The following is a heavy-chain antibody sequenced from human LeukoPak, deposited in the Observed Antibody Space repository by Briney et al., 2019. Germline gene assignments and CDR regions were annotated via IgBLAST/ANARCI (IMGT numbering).Heavy chain of an antibody. J-gene: IGHJ6*03. Sequence: GASVKVSCKASGGTFSSYAISWVRQAPGQGLEWMGGIIPIFGTANYAQKFQGRVTITADKSTSTAYMELSSLRSEDTAVYYCASGVQLWNYYYYYYMDVWGKGTTVTVSS. D-gene: IGHD5-18*01. CDR2: IIPIFGTA. CDR1: GGTFSSYA. V-gene: IGHV1-69*06. CDR3: ASGVQLWNYYYYYYMDV.